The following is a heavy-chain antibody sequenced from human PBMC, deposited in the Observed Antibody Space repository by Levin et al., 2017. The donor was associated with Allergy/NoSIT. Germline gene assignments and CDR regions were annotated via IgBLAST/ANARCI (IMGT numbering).Heavy chain of an antibody. V-gene: IGHV5-51*01. CDR1: GYSFTSYW. J-gene: IGHJ4*02. CDR3: ARLLNSGWYADY. Sequence: GASVKVSCKGSGYSFTSYWIGWVRQMPGKGLEWMGIIYPGDSDTRYSPSFQGQVTISADKSISTAYLQWSSLKASDSAMYYCARLLNSGWYADYWGQGTLVTVSS. CDR2: IYPGDSDT. D-gene: IGHD6-19*01.